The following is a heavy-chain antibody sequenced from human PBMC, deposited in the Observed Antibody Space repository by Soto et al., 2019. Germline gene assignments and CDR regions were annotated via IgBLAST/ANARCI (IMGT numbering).Heavy chain of an antibody. D-gene: IGHD3-10*01. Sequence: HPXGSLRLSCPASGFTVSSSYMSWVRQAPGKGLEWVSVSYSGGSTYYADSVKGRFTISRDNSKNTLYLQMNSLRAEDTAVYYCASVRFGEPQHWGQGTLVTVSS. CDR2: SYSGGST. J-gene: IGHJ4*02. V-gene: IGHV3-53*01. CDR3: ASVRFGEPQH. CDR1: GFTVSSSY.